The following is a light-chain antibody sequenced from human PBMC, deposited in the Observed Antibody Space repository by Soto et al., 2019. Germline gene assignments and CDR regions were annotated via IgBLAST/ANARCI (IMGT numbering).Light chain of an antibody. CDR2: EVT. V-gene: IGLV2-8*01. J-gene: IGLJ1*01. CDR3: SSYAGSNNFV. CDR1: SSDVGGYNY. Sequence: QSALTQPPSASGSPGQSVTISCTGTSSDVGGYNYVSWYQQHPGKAPKHMIYEVTKRLSGVPDRFSGSRSGNMASLTVSGLRAEDEADYYCSSYAGSNNFVFGTGTKVTVL.